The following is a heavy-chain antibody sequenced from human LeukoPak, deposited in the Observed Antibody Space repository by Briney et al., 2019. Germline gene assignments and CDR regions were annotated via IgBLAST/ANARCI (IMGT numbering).Heavy chain of an antibody. Sequence: GGSLRLSCAASGFTFGSYWMSWVRQAPGKGLEWVANIKQDGRQRYYVDSVKGRLTISRDNAKNSLYLQMISLRVEDTALYYCARDRTVTTFDSWGQGTLVTVSS. D-gene: IGHD4-17*01. CDR3: ARDRTVTTFDS. CDR2: IKQDGRQR. J-gene: IGHJ4*02. V-gene: IGHV3-7*01. CDR1: GFTFGSYW.